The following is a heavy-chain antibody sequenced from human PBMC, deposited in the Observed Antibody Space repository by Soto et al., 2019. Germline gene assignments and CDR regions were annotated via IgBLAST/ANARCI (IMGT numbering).Heavy chain of an antibody. J-gene: IGHJ6*02. CDR1: GFTFSSYW. Sequence: GSLRLSCAASGFTFSSYWIHWVRQAPGKGLVWVSRINSDGSSTSYADSVKGRFTISRDNAKNTLYLQMNSLRAEDTAVYYCARVAPDYYYYYGMDVWGQGTTVTVSS. CDR3: ARVAPDYYYYYGMDV. D-gene: IGHD5-12*01. V-gene: IGHV3-74*01. CDR2: INSDGSST.